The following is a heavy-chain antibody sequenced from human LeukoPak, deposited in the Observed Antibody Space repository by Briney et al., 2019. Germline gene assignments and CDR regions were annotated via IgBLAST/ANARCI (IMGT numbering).Heavy chain of an antibody. V-gene: IGHV4-31*03. CDR2: IYYSGST. Sequence: SQTLSLTCTVSGVSISGGGYYWSWIRQHPGKGLEWIGYIYYSGSTYYNPSLKSRVTISVDTSKNQFSLKLSSVTAADTAVYYCARYQDSSGYYYVGDYFDYWGQGTLVTVSS. J-gene: IGHJ4*02. CDR3: ARYQDSSGYYYVGDYFDY. CDR1: GVSISGGGYY. D-gene: IGHD3-22*01.